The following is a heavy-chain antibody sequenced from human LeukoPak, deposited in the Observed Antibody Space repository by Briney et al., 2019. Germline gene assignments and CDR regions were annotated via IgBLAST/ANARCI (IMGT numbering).Heavy chain of an antibody. Sequence: PSQTLSLTCTVSGGSISSGGYYWSWIRQHPGKGLEWIGYIYYSGSTYYNPSLESRVSISVDTSKNQFSLKLSSVTAADTAVYYCARGRTKYSSGPLLHWGQGTLVTVSS. J-gene: IGHJ4*02. CDR2: IYYSGST. D-gene: IGHD6-19*01. V-gene: IGHV4-31*03. CDR1: GGSISSGGYY. CDR3: ARGRTKYSSGPLLH.